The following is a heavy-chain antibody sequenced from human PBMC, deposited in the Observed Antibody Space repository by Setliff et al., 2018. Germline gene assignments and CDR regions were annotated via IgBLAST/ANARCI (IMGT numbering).Heavy chain of an antibody. V-gene: IGHV3-74*01. D-gene: IGHD6-13*01. CDR1: GLTLSHYW. CDR2: INFDGTST. J-gene: IGHJ4*02. CDR3: ARDLTSSWYSGSAY. Sequence: SLRLSCEGSGLTLSHYWMHWVRQGPGKGLVWVSYINFDGTSTNYADSVKGRFTISRDNSKNTLYLQMNSLSADDTAVYYCARDLTSSWYSGSAYWGQGTLVTVSS.